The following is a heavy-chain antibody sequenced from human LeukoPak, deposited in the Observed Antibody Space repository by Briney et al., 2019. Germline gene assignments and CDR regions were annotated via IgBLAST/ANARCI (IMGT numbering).Heavy chain of an antibody. CDR3: ARAILERSPRWLQLGGGY. Sequence: GGSLRLSCAASGFTFSSYGMHWVRQAPGKGLEWVAFIRYDGSNKYYADSVKGRFTISRDNSKNTLYLQMNSLRAEDTAVYYCARAILERSPRWLQLGGGYWGQGTLVTVSS. J-gene: IGHJ4*02. CDR1: GFTFSSYG. D-gene: IGHD5-24*01. CDR2: IRYDGSNK. V-gene: IGHV3-30*02.